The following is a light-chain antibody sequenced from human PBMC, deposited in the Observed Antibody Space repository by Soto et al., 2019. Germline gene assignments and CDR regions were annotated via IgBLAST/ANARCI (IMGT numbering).Light chain of an antibody. V-gene: IGKV1-33*01. Sequence: DIKMTQSASSLSASVGDRVTITCQASQVIGNYLNWYRQKPGKAPELLIYDISTLEFGVPSRFGGSGSGTDFTFTITGLQPEDIGTYFCQQYEELPYTFGQGTKLEI. J-gene: IGKJ2*01. CDR1: QVIGNY. CDR2: DIS. CDR3: QQYEELPYT.